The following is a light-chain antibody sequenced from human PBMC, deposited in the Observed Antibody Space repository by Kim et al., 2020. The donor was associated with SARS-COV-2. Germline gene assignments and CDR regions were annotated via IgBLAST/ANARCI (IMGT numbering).Light chain of an antibody. V-gene: IGLV3-1*01. Sequence: VSPGQTASITCSGDKLGDKYACWYQQKPGQSPVLVIYQDNKRPSGIPERFSASSSGNTATLTITGTQAIDEADYYCQAWDSSTLYVFGTGTKVTVL. CDR3: QAWDSSTLYV. J-gene: IGLJ1*01. CDR1: KLGDKY. CDR2: QDN.